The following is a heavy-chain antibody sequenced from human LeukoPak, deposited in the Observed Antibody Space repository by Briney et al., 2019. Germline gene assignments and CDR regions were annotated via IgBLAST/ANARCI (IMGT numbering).Heavy chain of an antibody. CDR3: ARARALRYFDWSRPYYFDY. V-gene: IGHV1-69*13. CDR2: IIPIFGTA. CDR1: GGTFSSYA. D-gene: IGHD3-9*01. J-gene: IGHJ4*02. Sequence: SVKVSCKASGGTFSSYAISWVRQTPGQGLEWMGGIIPIFGTANYAQKFQGRVTITADESTSTAYMELSSLRSEDTAVYYCARARALRYFDWSRPYYFDYWGQGTLVTVSS.